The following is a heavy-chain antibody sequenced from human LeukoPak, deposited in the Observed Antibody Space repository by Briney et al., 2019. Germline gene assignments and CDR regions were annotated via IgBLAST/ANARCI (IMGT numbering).Heavy chain of an antibody. CDR2: IKSKTDGGTT. Sequence: GSLRLSCAASGFTFSNAWLNWVRQAPGKGLEWVGHIKSKTDGGTTDYAAPVKGRFTISRDDSKNTLFLQMNSLKTEDTAVYYCTLPWGSGSYYDYWGQGTLVTVSS. V-gene: IGHV3-15*01. D-gene: IGHD3-10*01. CDR3: TLPWGSGSYYDY. J-gene: IGHJ4*02. CDR1: GFTFSNAW.